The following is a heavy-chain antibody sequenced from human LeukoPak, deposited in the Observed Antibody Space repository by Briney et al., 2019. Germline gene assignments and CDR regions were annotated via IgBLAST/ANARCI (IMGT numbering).Heavy chain of an antibody. J-gene: IGHJ6*03. CDR2: IYSGAGT. V-gene: IGHV3-53*01. CDR3: AKSPGITIFGGSAYYYYMDV. Sequence: PGGSLRLSCAASGFTVNSNYMSWVRQAPGKGLEWVSVIYSGAGTYYADSVKGRFTISRDNSKNTLYLQMNSLRAEDTAVYYCAKSPGITIFGGSAYYYYMDVWGKGTTVTVSS. D-gene: IGHD3-3*01. CDR1: GFTVNSNY.